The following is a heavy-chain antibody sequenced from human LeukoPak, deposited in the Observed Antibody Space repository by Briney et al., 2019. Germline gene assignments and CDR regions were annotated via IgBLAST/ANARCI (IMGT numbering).Heavy chain of an antibody. CDR2: IYSGGST. CDR1: GFTVSSNY. J-gene: IGHJ6*02. Sequence: PGGSLRLSCAASGFTVSSNYMSWVRQAPGKGLEWVSVIYSGGSTYYADSVKGRFTISRDNSKNTLYLQMNSLRAEDTAVYYCAKIGSSTWGLDYYYGMDVWGQGTTVTVSS. V-gene: IGHV3-66*01. D-gene: IGHD6-13*01. CDR3: AKIGSSTWGLDYYYGMDV.